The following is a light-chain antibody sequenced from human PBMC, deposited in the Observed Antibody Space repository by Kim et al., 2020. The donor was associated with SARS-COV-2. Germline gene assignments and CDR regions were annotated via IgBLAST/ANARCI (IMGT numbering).Light chain of an antibody. V-gene: IGLV6-57*03. CDR1: SGSLASNS. J-gene: IGLJ3*02. CDR2: EDN. CDR3: QSYDSSNQV. Sequence: GTTVTRSCTRSSGSLASNSVQWYQQRPGSAPTTVIYEDNQSPSGVPDRFSGSIDSSSNSASLTISGLKTEDEADYYCQSYDSSNQVFGGGTQLTVL.